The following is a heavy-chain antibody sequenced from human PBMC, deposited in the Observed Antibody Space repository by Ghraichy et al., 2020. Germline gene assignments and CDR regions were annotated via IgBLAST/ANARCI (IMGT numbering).Heavy chain of an antibody. CDR3: ARAHGAYTASWSSAHY. J-gene: IGHJ4*02. CDR2: INNDGSGT. D-gene: IGHD6-13*01. V-gene: IGHV3-74*01. Sequence: LSLTCAASGFTFSNYWMNWVRQVPGKGLVWVSRINNDGSGTNYADSVKGRFTISRDNAKNTLYLQMNSLRAEDTAVYYCARAHGAYTASWSSAHYWGQGTLVTVSS. CDR1: GFTFSNYW.